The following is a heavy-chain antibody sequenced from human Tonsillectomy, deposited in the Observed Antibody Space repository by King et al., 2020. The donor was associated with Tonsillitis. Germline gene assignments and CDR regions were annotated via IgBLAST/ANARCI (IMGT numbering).Heavy chain of an antibody. D-gene: IGHD5-12*01. CDR1: GGTYT. V-gene: IGHV1-69*01. CDR3: ARPGYVGSDVGYGMSV. CDR2: IIPIIGAP. Sequence: QLVQSGAEVKKPGSSVKVSCKASGGTYTITWVRQAPGHGLEWMGGIIPIIGAPNYAQKFQGRVTITADESTGTVYMELSSLKSEDTAVYYCARPGYVGSDVGYGMSVWGQGTTVTVSS. J-gene: IGHJ6*02.